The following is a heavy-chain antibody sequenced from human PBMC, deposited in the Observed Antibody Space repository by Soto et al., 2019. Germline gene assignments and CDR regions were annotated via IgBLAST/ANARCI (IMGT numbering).Heavy chain of an antibody. CDR3: ARHERFLEWLLFPNYYYYGMDV. Sequence: PGESLKISCKGSGYSFTSYWISWVRQMPGKGLEWMGRIDPSDSYTNYSPSFQGHVTISADKSISTAYLQWSSLKASDTAMYYCARHERFLEWLLFPNYYYYGMDVCRQGHTVTVS. CDR2: IDPSDSYT. CDR1: GYSFTSYW. V-gene: IGHV5-10-1*01. D-gene: IGHD3-3*01. J-gene: IGHJ6*02.